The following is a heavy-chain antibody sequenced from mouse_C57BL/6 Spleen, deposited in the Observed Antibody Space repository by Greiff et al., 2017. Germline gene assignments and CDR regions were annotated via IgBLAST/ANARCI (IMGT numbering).Heavy chain of an antibody. D-gene: IGHD3-3*01. V-gene: IGHV1-81*01. CDR3: ARGDVGCAY. CDR1: GYTFTSYG. J-gene: IGHJ3*01. Sequence: QVQLQQSGAELARPGASVKLSCKASGYTFTSYGISWVKQRTGQGLEWIGEIYPRSGNTYYNEKFKGKATLTADKSSSTAYMELRSLTSEDSAVYFCARGDVGCAYWGQGTLVTVSA. CDR2: IYPRSGNT.